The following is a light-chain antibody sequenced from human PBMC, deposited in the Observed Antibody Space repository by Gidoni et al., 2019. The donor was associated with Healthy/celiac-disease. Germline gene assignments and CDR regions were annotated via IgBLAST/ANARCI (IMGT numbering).Light chain of an antibody. Sequence: EIVMTQSPATLSVSPGERATLSCRASQSVSSNLAWYQQKPGQAPRLLLYGASTRATGIPARFSGSGSGTEFTLTISSLQSEDFAVYDCQQYNNWPPEGTFGQGTKVEIK. CDR3: QQYNNWPPEGT. J-gene: IGKJ1*01. V-gene: IGKV3-15*01. CDR1: QSVSSN. CDR2: GAS.